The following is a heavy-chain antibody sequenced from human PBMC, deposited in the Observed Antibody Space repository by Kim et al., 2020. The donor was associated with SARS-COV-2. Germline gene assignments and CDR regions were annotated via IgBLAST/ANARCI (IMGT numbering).Heavy chain of an antibody. D-gene: IGHD1-26*01. V-gene: IGHV3-23*03. J-gene: IGHJ5*02. CDR1: GFIFSSYP. Sequence: GGSLRLSCAASGFIFSSYPMSWVRQAPGKGLEWVSVIFAGGNTTYYADSVKGRFIVSRDNSKNTVYLQMNGLRAEDTAIYYCARDDGTLGPWGQGSLVT. CDR2: IFAGGNTT. CDR3: ARDDGTLGP.